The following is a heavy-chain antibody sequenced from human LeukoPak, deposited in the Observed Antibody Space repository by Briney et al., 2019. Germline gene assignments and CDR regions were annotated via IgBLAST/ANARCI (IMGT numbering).Heavy chain of an antibody. Sequence: GESLQISCKGSGYIFTSYWIGWVRQLPGKGLEWMGIIYPGDSDTRYSPSFQGQVTISADKSISTAYLQWSSLKASDTAMYYCARLRIAAAPIDYWGQGTLVTVSS. V-gene: IGHV5-51*01. CDR3: ARLRIAAAPIDY. D-gene: IGHD6-13*01. J-gene: IGHJ4*02. CDR2: IYPGDSDT. CDR1: GYIFTSYW.